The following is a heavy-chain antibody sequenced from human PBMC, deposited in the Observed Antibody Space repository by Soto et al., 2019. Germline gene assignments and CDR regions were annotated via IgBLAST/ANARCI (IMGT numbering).Heavy chain of an antibody. J-gene: IGHJ4*02. V-gene: IGHV1-69*19. Sequence: QVQLVQSGAEARKPGSSVKISCTVSGDSFSSYTLTWVRQAPGQGLEWMGGIIPIFHSTIYSQRFKGRVTVTADDSTNTAYLQLTNLRFDDTAIYYCARPSGLLGQYSALPEFWGQGTLVSVSS. CDR2: IIPIFHST. CDR3: ARPSGLLGQYSALPEF. D-gene: IGHD5-12*01. CDR1: GDSFSSYT.